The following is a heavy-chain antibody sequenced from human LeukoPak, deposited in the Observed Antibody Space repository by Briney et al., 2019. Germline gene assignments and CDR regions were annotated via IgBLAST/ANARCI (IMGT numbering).Heavy chain of an antibody. Sequence: PGGSLRLSCAASGFSFSDYWMVWVRQAPGKGLVWVSNIKTDGSVTNYADSVKGRSTISRDNAKNKLYLQMNSLRAEDTAVYYCGRDNNYKVDVWGKGTTVTVSS. J-gene: IGHJ6*04. CDR2: IKTDGSVT. V-gene: IGHV3-74*01. CDR3: GRDNNYKVDV. CDR1: GFSFSDYW. D-gene: IGHD4-11*01.